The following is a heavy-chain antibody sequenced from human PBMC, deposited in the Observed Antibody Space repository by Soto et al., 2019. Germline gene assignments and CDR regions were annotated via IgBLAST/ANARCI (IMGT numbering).Heavy chain of an antibody. CDR2: ISSTTNYI. Sequence: GGSLRLSCAASGFTFTRYSMNWVRQAPGKGLEWVSSISSTTNYIYYGDSMKGRFTISRDNAKNSLYLEMNSLRAEDAAVYYCARESEDLTSNFDYWGQGNLVTVSS. J-gene: IGHJ4*02. CDR1: GFTFTRYS. CDR3: ARESEDLTSNFDY. V-gene: IGHV3-21*06.